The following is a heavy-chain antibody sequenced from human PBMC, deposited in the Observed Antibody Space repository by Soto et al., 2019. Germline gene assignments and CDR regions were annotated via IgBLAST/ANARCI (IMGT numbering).Heavy chain of an antibody. CDR2: INAGNGNT. D-gene: IGHD3-10*01. Sequence: ASVKVSCKASGYTFTSYAMHWVRQAPGQRLEWMGWINAGNGNTKYSQEFQGRVTITRDTSASTAYMELSSLRSEDTAVYYCAGSGSYYPDNWFDPWGQGTLVTVSS. V-gene: IGHV1-3*01. CDR3: AGSGSYYPDNWFDP. CDR1: GYTFTSYA. J-gene: IGHJ5*02.